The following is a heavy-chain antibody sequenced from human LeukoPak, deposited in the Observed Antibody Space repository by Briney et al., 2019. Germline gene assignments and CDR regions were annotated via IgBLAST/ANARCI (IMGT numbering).Heavy chain of an antibody. CDR2: INPNSGGT. CDR3: ARSGIAVAGTKTFDY. J-gene: IGHJ4*02. D-gene: IGHD6-19*01. CDR1: GYTFTGYY. V-gene: IGHV1-2*02. Sequence: ASVKVSCKASGYTFTGYYMHWVRQAPGQGLEWMGWINPNSGGTNYAQKFEGRVTMTRDTSISTAYMELSRLRSDDTAVYYCARSGIAVAGTKTFDYWGQGTLVTVSS.